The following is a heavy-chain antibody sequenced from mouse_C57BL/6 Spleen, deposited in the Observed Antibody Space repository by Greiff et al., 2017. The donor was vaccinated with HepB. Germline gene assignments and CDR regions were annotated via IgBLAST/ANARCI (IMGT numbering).Heavy chain of an antibody. V-gene: IGHV1-42*01. D-gene: IGHD1-1*01. CDR3: ARADDYCYGSSYWYFDV. CDR1: GYSFTGYY. Sequence: VQLQQSGPELVKPGASVKISCKASGYSFTGYYMNWVKQSPEKSLEWIGEINPSTGGTTYNQKFKAKATLTVDKSSSTAYMQLRSLTSEDSAVYYCARADDYCYGSSYWYFDVWGTGTTVTVSS. J-gene: IGHJ1*03. CDR2: INPSTGGT.